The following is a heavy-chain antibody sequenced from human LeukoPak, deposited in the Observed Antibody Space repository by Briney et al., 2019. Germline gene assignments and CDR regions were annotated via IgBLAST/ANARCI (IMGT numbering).Heavy chain of an antibody. CDR1: GFTFSSYT. CDR2: IWYDGSNK. Sequence: GGSLRLSCAASGFTFSSYTMNWVRQAPGKGLEWVAVIWYDGSNKYYADSVKGRFTISRDNSKNTLYLQMNSLRAEDTAVYYCARDLFPYTPRGDYFDYWGQGTLVTVSS. CDR3: ARDLFPYTPRGDYFDY. V-gene: IGHV3-33*08. J-gene: IGHJ4*02. D-gene: IGHD1-14*01.